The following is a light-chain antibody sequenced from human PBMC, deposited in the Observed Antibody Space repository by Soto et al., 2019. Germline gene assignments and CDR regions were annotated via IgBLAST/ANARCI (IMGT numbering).Light chain of an antibody. CDR1: SSDVGGSNF. Sequence: TQAASVSDSPGQSSTISCTGTSSDVGGSNFVSWYQQHPGKPPKLIIYDVANRPSGVSNRFSGSKSGSTASLIISRLQTEDEADYYCVSYTSSTTYVFGTGTKVTVL. CDR3: VSYTSSTTYV. J-gene: IGLJ1*01. CDR2: DVA. V-gene: IGLV2-14*03.